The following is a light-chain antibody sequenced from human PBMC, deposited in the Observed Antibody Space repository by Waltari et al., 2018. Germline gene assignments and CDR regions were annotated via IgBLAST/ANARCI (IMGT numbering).Light chain of an antibody. J-gene: IGKJ2*01. CDR2: SAS. CDR3: QQSSTTPST. V-gene: IGKV1-39*01. CDR1: QSISNF. Sequence: DIQMTHSPSPLSASVGDRVTITCRASQSISNFLNWYQQKPGEAPKLLIYSASTLQSGVPSRFSGAGSGTDFSLTIISLQPEDFASYYCQQSSTTPSTFGQGTKLEIK.